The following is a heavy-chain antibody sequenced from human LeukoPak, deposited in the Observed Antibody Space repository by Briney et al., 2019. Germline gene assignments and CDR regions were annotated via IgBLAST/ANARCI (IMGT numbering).Heavy chain of an antibody. J-gene: IGHJ4*02. D-gene: IGHD4-23*01. CDR1: GGTFISYA. V-gene: IGHV1-69*13. Sequence: SVNVSCTASGGTFISYAISWVRQAPGQGLEWMGGIIPIFGTANYAQKFQGRVTITADESTSTAYMELSSLRSEDTAVYYCARVITYYGGNSAYFDYWGQGTLVTVSS. CDR2: IIPIFGTA. CDR3: ARVITYYGGNSAYFDY.